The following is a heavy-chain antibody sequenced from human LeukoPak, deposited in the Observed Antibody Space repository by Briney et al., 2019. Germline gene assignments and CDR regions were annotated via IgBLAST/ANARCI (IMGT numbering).Heavy chain of an antibody. CDR2: IHNSGST. CDR1: GGSISNYY. V-gene: IGHV4-59*01. CDR3: ARELGATVVYYGMDV. D-gene: IGHD4-23*01. J-gene: IGHJ6*02. Sequence: SETLSLTCTVSGGSISNYYWSWIRQPPGKGLEWIGYIHNSGSTNYNPSLKSRVTISVDTSKNQLSLKLTSMTAADTAVYYCARELGATVVYYGMDVWGQGTTVTVSS.